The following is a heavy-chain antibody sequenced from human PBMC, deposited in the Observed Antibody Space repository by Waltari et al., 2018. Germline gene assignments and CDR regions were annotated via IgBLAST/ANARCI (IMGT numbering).Heavy chain of an antibody. D-gene: IGHD5-12*01. CDR2: ISEGGGST. CDR3: VKQEWLQLSDDY. CDR1: GFNFSTYA. J-gene: IGHJ4*02. Sequence: EVQVLESGGGLVQPGGSLRLSCAASGFNFSTYAMNWVRQAPGKGLEWGSVISEGGGSTYYADSVKGRFTISRDKSKNRLYLQMNSLRAEDTAIYYCVKQEWLQLSDDYWGQGTLVTVSS. V-gene: IGHV3-23*01.